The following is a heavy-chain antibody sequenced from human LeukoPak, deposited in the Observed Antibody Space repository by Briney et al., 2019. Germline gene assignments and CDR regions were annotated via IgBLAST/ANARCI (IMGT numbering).Heavy chain of an antibody. D-gene: IGHD2-21*02. J-gene: IGHJ4*02. V-gene: IGHV4-61*02. CDR1: GGSISSGSYY. Sequence: PSETLSLTCTVSGGSISSGSYYGSWIRQPAGKGLEWIGRFHTSGSTYYNPSLRSRVTISVDTSQNQFSLKLGSVTAADTAVYYCARDLDGDYDSYSFDYWGQGILVTVSS. CDR2: FHTSGST. CDR3: ARDLDGDYDSYSFDY.